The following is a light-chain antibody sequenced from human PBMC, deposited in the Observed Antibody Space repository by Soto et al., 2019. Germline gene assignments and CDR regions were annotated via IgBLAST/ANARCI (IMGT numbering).Light chain of an antibody. V-gene: IGKV3-11*01. J-gene: IGKJ4*01. CDR2: DAF. Sequence: EIVLTQSPATLSLSPGERATLSCRASQSVSSYLAWYQQKPGQAPRLLIYDAFNRATGIPARFSGSGSGTDFTLTISNLEPEDFAVYYCQQRSNWPLTFGGGTKVEIK. CDR3: QQRSNWPLT. CDR1: QSVSSY.